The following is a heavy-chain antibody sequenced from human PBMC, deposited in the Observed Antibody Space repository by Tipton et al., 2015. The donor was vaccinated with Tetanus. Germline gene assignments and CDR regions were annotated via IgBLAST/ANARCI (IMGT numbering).Heavy chain of an antibody. CDR3: ARDPPSCYSCLDS. V-gene: IGHV6-1*01. D-gene: IGHD2/OR15-2a*01. CDR2: TYYRSQWIT. CDR1: GDSVSRDGPT. Sequence: GLVKPSQTLSLTCAISGDSVSRDGPTWNWIRQSPSRGLEWLGRTYYRSQWITDYAVSVRGRITINPDTSKNLFSLELRSVTPEDTAVYYCARDPPSCYSCLDSRGQGALITVSS. J-gene: IGHJ4*02.